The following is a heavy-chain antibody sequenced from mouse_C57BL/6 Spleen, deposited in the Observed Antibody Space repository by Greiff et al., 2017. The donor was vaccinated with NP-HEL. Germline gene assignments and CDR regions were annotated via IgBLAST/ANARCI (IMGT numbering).Heavy chain of an antibody. J-gene: IGHJ4*01. CDR3: ARGATVVDYYAMDY. D-gene: IGHD1-1*01. Sequence: EVKLVESEGGLVQPGSSMKLSCTASGFTFSDYYMAWVRQVPEKGLEWAANINYDGSSTYYLDSLKSRFIISRDNAKNILYLQMSSLKSEDTATYYCARGATVVDYYAMDYWGQGTSVTVSS. CDR1: GFTFSDYY. CDR2: INYDGSST. V-gene: IGHV5-16*01.